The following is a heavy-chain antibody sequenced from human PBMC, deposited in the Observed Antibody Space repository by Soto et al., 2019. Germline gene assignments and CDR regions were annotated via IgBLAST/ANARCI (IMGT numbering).Heavy chain of an antibody. CDR3: ARGLIPTFLHYYYMDV. CDR2: MNPNSGNT. CDR1: GYTFTSYD. J-gene: IGHJ6*03. V-gene: IGHV1-8*01. Sequence: ASVKVSCKASGYTFTSYDINWVRQATGQGLEWMGWMNPNSGNTGYAQKFQGRVTMTRNTSISTAYMELSSLRSEDTAVYYCARGLIPTFLHYYYMDVWGKGTAVTVSS. D-gene: IGHD2-8*01.